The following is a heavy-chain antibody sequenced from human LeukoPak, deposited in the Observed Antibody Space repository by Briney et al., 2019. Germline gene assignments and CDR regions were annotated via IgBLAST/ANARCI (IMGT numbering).Heavy chain of an antibody. J-gene: IGHJ6*02. D-gene: IGHD1-26*01. V-gene: IGHV3-48*02. CDR2: VSRTSSTI. CDR1: VFTFRNYS. Sequence: PGGSLRLSCAVSVFTFRNYSMNWVRQAPGKGLEWVSYVSRTSSTILYADSVKGRFTISRDKAKNSVYLQMNSLRDEDTAVYYCVRIRDSGSYYFYNGMDVWGQGTTVTVSS. CDR3: VRIRDSGSYYFYNGMDV.